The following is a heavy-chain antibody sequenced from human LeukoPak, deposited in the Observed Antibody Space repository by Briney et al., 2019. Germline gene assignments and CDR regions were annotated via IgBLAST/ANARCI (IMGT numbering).Heavy chain of an antibody. D-gene: IGHD6-13*01. CDR1: GDSISSSSYY. Sequence: SETLSLTCTVSGDSISSSSYYWGWIRQPPGKGLEWIGTIYYSGGSYYNTSLKSRVTISVDTSRNQFSLKLSSVTAADTAVYYCARNAGGQKLFYYYCGMDVWRQGTTVTVSS. V-gene: IGHV4-39*01. J-gene: IGHJ6*02. CDR2: IYYSGGS. CDR3: ARNAGGQKLFYYYCGMDV.